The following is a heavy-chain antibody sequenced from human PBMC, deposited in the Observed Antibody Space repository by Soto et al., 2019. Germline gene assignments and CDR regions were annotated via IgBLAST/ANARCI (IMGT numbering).Heavy chain of an antibody. D-gene: IGHD3-22*01. CDR1: GGSISSGGYY. CDR2: IYYSGST. J-gene: IGHJ3*02. CDR3: ARESYYDSSGPLRDI. Sequence: SETLSLTCTVSGGSISSGGYYWSWIRQHPGKGLEWIGYIYYSGSTYYNPSLKSRVTISVDTSKNQFSLKLSSVTAADTAVYYCARESYYDSSGPLRDIWGQGTMVTLSS. V-gene: IGHV4-31*03.